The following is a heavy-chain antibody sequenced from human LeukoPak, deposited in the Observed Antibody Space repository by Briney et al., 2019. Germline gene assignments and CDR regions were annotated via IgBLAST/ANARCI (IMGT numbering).Heavy chain of an antibody. J-gene: IGHJ4*02. Sequence: ESLKISCKGSGYSFATYWIAWVRQMPGKGLEWMGIIYPDESNIRNSPSFQGQVTISADKSISTAYLQWSSLKASDTAIYYCARPPSRGYSSSFEYWGQGTLVTVSS. D-gene: IGHD2-2*03. CDR1: GYSFATYW. CDR3: ARPPSRGYSSSFEY. CDR2: IYPDESNI. V-gene: IGHV5-51*01.